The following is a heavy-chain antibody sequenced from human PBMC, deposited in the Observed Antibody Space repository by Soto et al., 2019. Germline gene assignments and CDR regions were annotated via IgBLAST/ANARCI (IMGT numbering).Heavy chain of an antibody. CDR1: VCNFTSYD. D-gene: IGHD3-16*01. CDR2: MNPNSGXT. CDR3: ARPYGYVWGIDPYYYYYGMDV. J-gene: IGHJ6*02. V-gene: IGHV1-8*01. Sequence: ASVNVSCNASVCNFTSYDINWVRQATGQGLDWMGWMNPNSGXTGYAQKVQGRVTMTRNTSISTDYMELSSARSEDRAVYYCARPYGYVWGIDPYYYYYGMDVWGQVTTVT.